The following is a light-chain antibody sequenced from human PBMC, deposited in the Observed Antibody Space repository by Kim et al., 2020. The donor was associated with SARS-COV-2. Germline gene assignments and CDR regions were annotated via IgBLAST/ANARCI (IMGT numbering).Light chain of an antibody. CDR3: QQYYTLPRT. CDR1: QTILYSSNNKNY. V-gene: IGKV4-1*01. J-gene: IGKJ1*01. Sequence: DIVMTQSPDSLAVSLGERATINCKSSQTILYSSNNKNYLAWYQQKPGQPPKLLISWASARDPGAPGRFRGSGSGTDFTLTIDSLQAEDVAVYFCQQYYTLPRTFGQGTKVDIK. CDR2: WAS.